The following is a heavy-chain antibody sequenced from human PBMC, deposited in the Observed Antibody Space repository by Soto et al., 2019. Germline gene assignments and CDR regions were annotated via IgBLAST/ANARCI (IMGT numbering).Heavy chain of an antibody. V-gene: IGHV3-33*01. J-gene: IGHJ4*02. CDR3: ARDWRGIAAAGDDY. D-gene: IGHD6-13*01. CDR2: IWYDGSNK. Sequence: QVQLVESGGGVVQPGRSLRLSCAASGFTFSSYGMHWVRQAPGKGLEWVAVIWYDGSNKYYADSAKGRFTISRDNSKNTLYLQMNSLRAEDTAVYYCARDWRGIAAAGDDYWGQGTLVTVSS. CDR1: GFTFSSYG.